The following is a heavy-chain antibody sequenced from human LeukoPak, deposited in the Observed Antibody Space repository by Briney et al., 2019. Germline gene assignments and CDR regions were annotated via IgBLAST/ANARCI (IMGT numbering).Heavy chain of an antibody. Sequence: GASVKVSCKASGYTFTGYYMHWVRQAPGQGLGWMGWINPNSGGTNYAQKFQGRVTMTRDTSISTAYMELSRLRSDDTAVYYCARSPRIAAAGTLDYWGQGTLVTVSS. CDR3: ARSPRIAAAGTLDY. D-gene: IGHD6-13*01. CDR2: INPNSGGT. J-gene: IGHJ4*02. V-gene: IGHV1-2*02. CDR1: GYTFTGYY.